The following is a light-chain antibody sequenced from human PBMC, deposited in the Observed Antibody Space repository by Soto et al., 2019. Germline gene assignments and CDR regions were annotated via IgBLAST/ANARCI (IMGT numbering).Light chain of an antibody. V-gene: IGKV1-39*01. J-gene: IGKJ3*01. Sequence: IQMTQSPSSLSASVGDRVTITCRAGRSISRWLTWYQQKPGKAPKLLIFSASSLQSGVPARFSGSGSGTDFTLTISSLQPEDFATYFCQQSYTSPYTFGPGTKLDI. CDR2: SAS. CDR3: QQSYTSPYT. CDR1: RSISRW.